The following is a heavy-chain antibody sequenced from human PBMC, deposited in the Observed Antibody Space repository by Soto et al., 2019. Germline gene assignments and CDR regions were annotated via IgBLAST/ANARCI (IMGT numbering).Heavy chain of an antibody. V-gene: IGHV3-30*19. CDR2: TSYDGNNK. Sequence: QLQLVESGGGVVQPGTSLRLSCTASGFMFKSYVMHWVRQAPGKGLEWVALTSYDGNNKYYGDSVKGRFTVSRDNSKHAPHLQMNSLSPEAPALYYCARWGTTGGFELWGQGTMVSVSS. CDR1: GFMFKSYV. CDR3: ARWGTTGGFEL. D-gene: IGHD3-16*01. J-gene: IGHJ4*02.